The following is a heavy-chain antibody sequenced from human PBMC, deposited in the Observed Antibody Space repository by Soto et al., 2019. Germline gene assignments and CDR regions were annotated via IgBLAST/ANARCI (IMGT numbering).Heavy chain of an antibody. Sequence: GGSLRLSCAASGFTFSNAWMNWVRQAPGKGLEWVGRIKSKTDGGTTDYAAPVKGRFTISRDDSKNTLYLQMNSLKTEDTAVYYCNNLPNYYDSSGSSACDIWGQWAMVTVSS. CDR3: NNLPNYYDSSGSSACDI. J-gene: IGHJ3*02. CDR1: GFTFSNAW. V-gene: IGHV3-15*07. D-gene: IGHD3-22*01. CDR2: IKSKTDGGTT.